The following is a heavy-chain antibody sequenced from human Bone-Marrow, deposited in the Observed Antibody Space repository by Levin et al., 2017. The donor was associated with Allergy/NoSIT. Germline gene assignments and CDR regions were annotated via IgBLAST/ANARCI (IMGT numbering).Heavy chain of an antibody. V-gene: IGHV3-9*01. CDR2: ISWNSGSI. CDR3: AKTFGYCSGGSCFDY. D-gene: IGHD2-15*01. CDR1: GFTFDDYA. Sequence: GGSLRLSCAASGFTFDDYAMHWVRQAPGKGLEWVSGISWNSGSIGYADSVKGRFTISRDNAKNSLYLQMNSLRAEDTALYYCAKTFGYCSGGSCFDYWGQGTLVTVSS. J-gene: IGHJ4*02.